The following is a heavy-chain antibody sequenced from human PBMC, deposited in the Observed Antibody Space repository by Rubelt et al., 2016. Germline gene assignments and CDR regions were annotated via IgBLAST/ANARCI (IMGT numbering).Heavy chain of an antibody. CDR3: ARRLGYHSPVRC. J-gene: IGHJ4*02. Sequence: QLQLQESGPGLVKPSETLSLTCAVSGGSISSSTYYWGWIRQPPGKGLEWIASIYYSGSTYYNPSLKSRVTISVDTSKNQFSLSRKSGAAAGPAGYYWARRLGYHSPVRCGGQGTLVTVSS. CDR2: IYYSGST. V-gene: IGHV4-39*01. CDR1: GGSISSSTYY. D-gene: IGHD3-16*01.